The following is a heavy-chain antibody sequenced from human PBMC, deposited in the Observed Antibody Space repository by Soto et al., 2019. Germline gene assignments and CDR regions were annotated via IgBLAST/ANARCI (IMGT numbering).Heavy chain of an antibody. CDR2: IYYNGNT. D-gene: IGHD3-3*01. V-gene: IGHV4-30-4*02. Sequence: SDTLSLTSTVSGGSISSGDYYWSWIRQPPGKGLESIGYIYYNGNTYYSPSLKSRVTMSVDTSKNQFSLKLSSVTATDTAVYYSATIFGVGGDYCGQGTLVTDSP. CDR3: ATIFGVGGDY. CDR1: GGSISSGDYY. J-gene: IGHJ4*02.